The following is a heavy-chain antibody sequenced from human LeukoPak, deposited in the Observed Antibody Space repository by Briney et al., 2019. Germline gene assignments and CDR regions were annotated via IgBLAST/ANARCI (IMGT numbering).Heavy chain of an antibody. V-gene: IGHV3-15*01. CDR2: IKSKADGGTA. CDR3: TTPPIIWSSDY. Sequence: GGSLRLSCAVSGLTFTNAWMTWVRQAPGKGLEWVGRIKSKADGGTADYGAPMKGRFTISRDDSENMIYLQMTSLKTEDTAVHYCTTPPIIWSSDYWGHGTLVTISS. D-gene: IGHD3-10*01. J-gene: IGHJ4*01. CDR1: GLTFTNAW.